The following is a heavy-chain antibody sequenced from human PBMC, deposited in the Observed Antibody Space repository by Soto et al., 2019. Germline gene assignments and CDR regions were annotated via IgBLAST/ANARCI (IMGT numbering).Heavy chain of an antibody. J-gene: IGHJ4*02. CDR3: AGLPATYYFDF. D-gene: IGHD2-15*01. V-gene: IGHV3-30-3*01. Sequence: GGSLRLSCAASGFTFSSYAMHWVRQAPGKGLEWVAVISYDGSNKYYADSVKGRFTISRDNSKNTLYLQMNSLRAEDTAVYYCAGLPATYYFDFRGQGTLVTLSS. CDR1: GFTFSSYA. CDR2: ISYDGSNK.